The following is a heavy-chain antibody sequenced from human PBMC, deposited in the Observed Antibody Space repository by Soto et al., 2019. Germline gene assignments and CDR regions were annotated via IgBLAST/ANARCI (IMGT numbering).Heavy chain of an antibody. J-gene: IGHJ4*02. CDR3: ARDSYNFDD. V-gene: IGHV4-59*01. CDR2: IYYSGST. CDR1: GGSIRSYY. Sequence: WETLSLTCTVSGGSIRSYYWSWIRQPPGKGPEWIGYIYYSGSTDYNPSLKSRVTISVDTSKNQFSLKLRSVTAADTAVYYCARDSYNFDDWGQGILVTVSS. D-gene: IGHD5-18*01.